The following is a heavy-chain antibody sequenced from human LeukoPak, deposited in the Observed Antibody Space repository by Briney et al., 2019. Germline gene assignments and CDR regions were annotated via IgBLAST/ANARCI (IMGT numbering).Heavy chain of an antibody. Sequence: GGSLRLSCAASGFTFSSYEMNWVRQAPGKGLEWVSYISSSGSTIYYADSVKGRFTISRDNAKNSLYLQMNSLRAEDTAVYYCARDSSSVYQGYWGQGTLVTVSS. J-gene: IGHJ4*02. CDR1: GFTFSSYE. CDR3: ARDSSSVYQGY. V-gene: IGHV3-48*03. CDR2: ISSSGSTI. D-gene: IGHD3-22*01.